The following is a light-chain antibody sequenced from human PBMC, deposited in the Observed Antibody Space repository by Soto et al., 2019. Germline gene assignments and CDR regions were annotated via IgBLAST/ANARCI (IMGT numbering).Light chain of an antibody. CDR2: GAS. Sequence: EIVLTQSPGTLSLSPGERATLSCRASQSVSSSYLAWYQQKPGQAPRLLIYGASSRATGIPDRFSGSGSGTDFTLTISRLEPEYFAVYYCQQYSSSPPNTFGQGTKLEIK. CDR1: QSVSSSY. V-gene: IGKV3-20*01. CDR3: QQYSSSPPNT. J-gene: IGKJ2*01.